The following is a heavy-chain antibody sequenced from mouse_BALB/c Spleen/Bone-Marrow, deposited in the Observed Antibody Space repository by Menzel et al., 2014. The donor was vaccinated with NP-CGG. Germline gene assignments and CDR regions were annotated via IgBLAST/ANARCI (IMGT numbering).Heavy chain of an antibody. D-gene: IGHD1-1*01. Sequence: EVNLVESGGGLVQPGGSRKLSCAASGFTFSSFAMHWVRRAPEKGLEWVAYISSGSSTIYYADTVMGRFTISRDNPKNTLFLQMTSLRSEDTAMYYCARSGSSSGYFDYWGQGTTLTVSS. CDR1: GFTFSSFA. J-gene: IGHJ2*01. V-gene: IGHV5-17*02. CDR2: ISSGSSTI. CDR3: ARSGSSSGYFDY.